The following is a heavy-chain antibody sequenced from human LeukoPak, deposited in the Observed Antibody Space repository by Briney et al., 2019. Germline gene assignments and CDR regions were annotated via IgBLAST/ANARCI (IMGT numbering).Heavy chain of an antibody. CDR3: ARVMGDYGETGYYYYYMDV. CDR1: GGSFSGYY. V-gene: IGHV4-34*01. D-gene: IGHD4-17*01. Sequence: PSETLSLTCAVYGGSFSGYYWSWIRQPPGKGLEWIGEINHSGSTNYNPSLKSRVTISVDTSKNQFSLKLSSVTAADTAVYYCARVMGDYGETGYYYYYMDVWGKGTTVTVSS. CDR2: INHSGST. J-gene: IGHJ6*03.